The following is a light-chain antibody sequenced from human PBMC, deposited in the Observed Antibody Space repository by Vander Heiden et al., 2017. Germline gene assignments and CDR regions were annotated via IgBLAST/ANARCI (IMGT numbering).Light chain of an antibody. J-gene: IGKJ1*01. V-gene: IGKV1-5*03. CDR2: KAS. Sequence: DIQMTQSPSTLSASAGDRVTITCRASQSIYSWLAWYQQEPGKAPKRLIYKASTLESGVPSRFSGSGSGTEFTLTISSLQPDDFATYYCQQYNSYPWTFGQGTKVEIK. CDR1: QSIYSW. CDR3: QQYNSYPWT.